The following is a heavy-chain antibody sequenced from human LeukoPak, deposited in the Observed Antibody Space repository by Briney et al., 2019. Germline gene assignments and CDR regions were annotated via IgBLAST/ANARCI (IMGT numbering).Heavy chain of an antibody. Sequence: GGSLRLSCAASGFTFSTYAMHWVRQAPGKGLEWVAFTSFDESNKLYADSVEGRFTTSRDNAKDSLYLQMNSLRAEDTAVYYCASLSLRWPDYWGQGTLVTVSS. J-gene: IGHJ4*02. CDR2: TSFDESNK. CDR3: ASLSLRWPDY. CDR1: GFTFSTYA. D-gene: IGHD4-23*01. V-gene: IGHV3-30-3*01.